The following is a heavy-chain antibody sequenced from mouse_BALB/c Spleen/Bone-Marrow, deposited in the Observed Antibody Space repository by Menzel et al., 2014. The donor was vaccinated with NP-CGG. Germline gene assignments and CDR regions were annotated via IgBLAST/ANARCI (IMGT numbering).Heavy chain of an antibody. J-gene: IGHJ1*01. Sequence: VQLKQSGPELMKPGASVKISCKASGYSFTGYYMHWVKQSHGNSLDWIGYIYPYNGVSSYNQKFKGKATSTVDKSSSTAYMELRSLTSDDSAVYYCESRGEYFDVWGAGTTVTVSS. V-gene: IGHV1-31*01. CDR1: GYSFTGYY. CDR2: IYPYNGVS. CDR3: ESRGEYFDV.